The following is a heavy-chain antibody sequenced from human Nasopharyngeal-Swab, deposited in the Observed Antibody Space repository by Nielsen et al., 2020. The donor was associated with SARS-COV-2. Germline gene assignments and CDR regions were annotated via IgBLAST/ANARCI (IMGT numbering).Heavy chain of an antibody. D-gene: IGHD3-22*01. V-gene: IGHV4-31*02. Sequence: PGKGLEWIGYIYYSGSTYYNPSLKSRVTISVDTSKNQFSLKLSSVTAADTAVYYCARETIPYDSSGFDAFDIWGQGTTVTVSS. CDR2: IYYSGST. CDR3: ARETIPYDSSGFDAFDI. J-gene: IGHJ3*02.